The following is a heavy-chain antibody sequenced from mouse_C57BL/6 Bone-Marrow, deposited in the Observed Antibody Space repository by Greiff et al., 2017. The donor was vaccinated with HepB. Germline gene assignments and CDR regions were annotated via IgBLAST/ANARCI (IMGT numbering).Heavy chain of an antibody. J-gene: IGHJ3*01. V-gene: IGHV1-47*01. CDR2: FNPYNDDT. CDR3: EGRGGRGFAY. CDR1: GYTFTTYS. Sequence: QVQLQQSGAELVKPGASVKMSCKASGYTFTTYSIEWMKQNHGKGLEWIGKFNPYNDDTKYNEKFKGKATLTVGKSSSTVYLELSSLTSDDSAVCYCEGRGGRGFAYWGQGTLVTVSA.